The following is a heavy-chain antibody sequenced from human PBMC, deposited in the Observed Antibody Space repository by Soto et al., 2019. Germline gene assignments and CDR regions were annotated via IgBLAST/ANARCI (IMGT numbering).Heavy chain of an antibody. D-gene: IGHD2-2*01. CDR1: GFSLSTSGVG. Sequence: QVTLKESGPTLVKPTQPLTLTCTFSGFSLSTSGVGVGGIRQPPGKALEWVAHISWDDDKRYSPSPKGRRTITKDTAKDQVVLTMTKMDPVDTATYYCAHNRGYNVVPSAITPDEDAFDIWGQGTMVTVSS. CDR3: AHNRGYNVVPSAITPDEDAFDI. CDR2: ISWDDDK. J-gene: IGHJ3*02. V-gene: IGHV2-5*02.